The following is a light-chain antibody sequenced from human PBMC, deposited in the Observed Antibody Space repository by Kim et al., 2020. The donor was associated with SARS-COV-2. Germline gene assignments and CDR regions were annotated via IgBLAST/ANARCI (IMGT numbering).Light chain of an antibody. J-gene: IGKJ5*01. V-gene: IGKV1-13*02. CDR1: QGISSA. CDR2: DAS. Sequence: AIQLTQSPSSLSASVGDRVTITCRASQGISSALAWYQWKPGKAPKLLIYDASNLESGVPSRFSGSGSETDFTLTISSLQPEDFATYYCQQFNSYPIPFGQGTRLEIK. CDR3: QQFNSYPIP.